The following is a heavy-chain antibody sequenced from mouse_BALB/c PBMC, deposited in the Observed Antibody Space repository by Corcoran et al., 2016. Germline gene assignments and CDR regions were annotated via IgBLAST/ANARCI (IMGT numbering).Heavy chain of an antibody. CDR2: INTYTGEP. D-gene: IGHD2-4*01. CDR1: GYTFTNYG. J-gene: IGHJ2*01. V-gene: IGHV9-3-1*01. Sequence: QIQLVQSGPELKKPGETVKISCKASGYTFTNYGMNWVKQAPGKGLKWMGWINTYTGEPTYADDFKGRFAFSLETSASTAYLQINNLKNEDTATDFCARFYYDYRDFDYWGQGTTLTVSS. CDR3: ARFYYDYRDFDY.